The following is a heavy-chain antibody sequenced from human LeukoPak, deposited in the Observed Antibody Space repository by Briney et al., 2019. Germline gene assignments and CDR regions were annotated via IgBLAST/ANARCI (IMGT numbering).Heavy chain of an antibody. D-gene: IGHD3-10*01. CDR3: AKGLLLWFGELSPSFDY. V-gene: IGHV3-33*06. CDR1: GFTFSSYG. Sequence: PGRSLRLSCAASGFTFSSYGMHWVRQAPGKGLEWVAVIWYDGSNKYYADSVKGRFTISRDNSKNTLYLQMNSLRAEDTAVYYCAKGLLLWFGELSPSFDYWGQGTLVTVSS. CDR2: IWYDGSNK. J-gene: IGHJ4*02.